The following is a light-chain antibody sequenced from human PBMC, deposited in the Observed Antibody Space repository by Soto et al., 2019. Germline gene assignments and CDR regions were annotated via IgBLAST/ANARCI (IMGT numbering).Light chain of an antibody. V-gene: IGKV3-20*01. CDR1: QSVSSNY. CDR3: QQYGRSPFT. J-gene: IGKJ3*01. Sequence: EIVMTQSPGTLSFSPGETATLSCRASQSVSSNYVAWIHQKPGQAPRLLIYGASSRATGVPDRFSASGSGTDFTLTISRLEPEDFAVYYCQQYGRSPFTFGPGTKVDI. CDR2: GAS.